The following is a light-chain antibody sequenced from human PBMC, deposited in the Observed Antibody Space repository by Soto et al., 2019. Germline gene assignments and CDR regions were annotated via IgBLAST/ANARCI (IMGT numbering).Light chain of an antibody. J-gene: IGKJ1*01. CDR1: QSINTY. Sequence: DIQMTQSPSSLSASVGDRVTITCRVSQSINTYLNWYQQKPGQAPKLLIYGASSLHDGVPSRFSGFASGTDFTLTITSLQPEDFGTYFCQHSSSTPPTFGQGTRVEIK. CDR3: QHSSSTPPT. V-gene: IGKV1-39*01. CDR2: GAS.